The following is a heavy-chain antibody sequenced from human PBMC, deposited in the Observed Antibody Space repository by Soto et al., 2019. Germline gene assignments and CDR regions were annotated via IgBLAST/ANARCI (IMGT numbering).Heavy chain of an antibody. CDR1: GGTFSSYA. CDR2: IIPMTGTA. J-gene: IGHJ6*02. D-gene: IGHD2-2*01. V-gene: IGHV1-69*06. Sequence: QVQLVQSGAEVKKPGSSVKVSCKASGGTFSSYAISWVRQAPGQGLEWMGGIIPMTGTANYAPKFQGRVTITADKSTSTAYMELSSLRSEDTAVYYCARSQGSSTSLAIYYYYYYGMDVWGQGTTVTVSS. CDR3: ARSQGSSTSLAIYYYYYYGMDV.